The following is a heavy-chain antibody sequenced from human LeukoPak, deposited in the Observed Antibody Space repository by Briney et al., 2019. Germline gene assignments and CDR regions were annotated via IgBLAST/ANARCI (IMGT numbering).Heavy chain of an antibody. V-gene: IGHV3-15*01. CDR3: TTDPRVMVRGLYSFDY. CDR1: GFTFSNAW. J-gene: IGHJ4*02. CDR2: IKSKTDGGTT. D-gene: IGHD3-10*01. Sequence: PGGSLRLSCAAPGFTFSNAWMSWVRQAPGKGLEWVGRIKSKTDGGTTDYAAPVKGRFTISRDDSKNTLYLQMNSLKTEDTAVYYCTTDPRVMVRGLYSFDYWGQGTLVTVSS.